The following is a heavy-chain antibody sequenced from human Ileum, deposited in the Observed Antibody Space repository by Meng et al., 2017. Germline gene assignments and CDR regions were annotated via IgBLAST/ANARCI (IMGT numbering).Heavy chain of an antibody. Sequence: VRLSRWGAGLLKPSEPLAFTCAGYGGSFSGYYWSWIRQPSGKGLEWIGEINHSGSTNYNPSLKSRVTISVDTSKNQFSLKLSSVTAADTAVYYCSRTSYYDNSGYYPGWGQGTLVTVSS. CDR1: GGSFSGYY. V-gene: IGHV4-34*01. CDR2: INHSGST. J-gene: IGHJ4*02. CDR3: SRTSYYDNSGYYPG. D-gene: IGHD3-22*01.